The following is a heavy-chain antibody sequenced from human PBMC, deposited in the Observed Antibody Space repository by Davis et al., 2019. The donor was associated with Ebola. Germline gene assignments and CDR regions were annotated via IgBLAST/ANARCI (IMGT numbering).Heavy chain of an antibody. CDR1: GFMLSSYW. D-gene: IGHD3-22*01. V-gene: IGHV3-7*03. CDR2: IRADGCDT. CDR3: ARVNTLTGYSRFDS. Sequence: GGSLRLSCATSGFMLSSYWMIWVRQAPGKGLEWVANIRADGCDTSYVDSVKGRFTISRDNAKNSLYLQMNSLRAEDTAFYYCARVNTLTGYSRFDSWGQGTLVTVSS. J-gene: IGHJ5*01.